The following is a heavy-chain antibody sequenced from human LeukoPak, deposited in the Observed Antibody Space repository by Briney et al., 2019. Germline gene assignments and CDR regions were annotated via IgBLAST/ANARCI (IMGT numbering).Heavy chain of an antibody. CDR3: ARDLGIAARLNWFDP. CDR1: GYTFTSYG. D-gene: IGHD6-6*01. CDR2: ISAYNGNT. Sequence: ASVKVSCKASGYTFTSYGISWVRQAPGQGLEWIGWISAYNGNTNYAQKLQGRVTMTTDTSTSTAYMELRSLRSDDTAVYYCARDLGIAARLNWFDPWGQGTLVTVSS. V-gene: IGHV1-18*01. J-gene: IGHJ5*02.